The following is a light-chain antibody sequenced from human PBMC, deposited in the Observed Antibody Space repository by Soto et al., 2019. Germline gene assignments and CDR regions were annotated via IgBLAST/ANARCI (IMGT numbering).Light chain of an antibody. Sequence: QSVLTQPPSVSGAPGQRVTISCTGSSSNIGADYDVHWYQQLPGTAPKLLISRNSNRPSGVPDRFSGSKSGTSASLAITGLQDEDEADYYCQSYDSRLSGFYVFGSGTKLTVL. J-gene: IGLJ1*01. CDR2: RNS. V-gene: IGLV1-40*01. CDR1: SSNIGADYD. CDR3: QSYDSRLSGFYV.